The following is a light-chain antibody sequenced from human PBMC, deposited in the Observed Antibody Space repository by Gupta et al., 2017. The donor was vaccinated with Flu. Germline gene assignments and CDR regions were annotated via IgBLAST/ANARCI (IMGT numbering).Light chain of an antibody. Sequence: PPSASGTPGQRVTISCSGTSSNIGNNYVYWYQRLPGTAPKLLIYRNNQRPSGVPDRFSGSKSGTSASLAISGLRSEDEADYYCAAWDDSLSGRVFGGGTKLTVL. V-gene: IGLV1-47*01. CDR3: AAWDDSLSGRV. CDR2: RNN. J-gene: IGLJ3*02. CDR1: SSNIGNNY.